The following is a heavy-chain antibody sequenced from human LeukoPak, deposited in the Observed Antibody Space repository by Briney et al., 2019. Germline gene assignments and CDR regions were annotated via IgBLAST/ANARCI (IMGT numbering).Heavy chain of an antibody. CDR3: VRDETGGEVYKY. J-gene: IGHJ4*02. Sequence: GGSLRLSCLTSGFKFSSYSMNWVRQAPGKGLERVSSISPSGNYMHFADSVKGRFTVSRDNAHSTLYLQMSSLQVQDTALYYCVRDETGGEVYKYWGQGTLITASS. CDR2: ISPSGNYM. D-gene: IGHD2-21*01. V-gene: IGHV3-21*06. CDR1: GFKFSSYS.